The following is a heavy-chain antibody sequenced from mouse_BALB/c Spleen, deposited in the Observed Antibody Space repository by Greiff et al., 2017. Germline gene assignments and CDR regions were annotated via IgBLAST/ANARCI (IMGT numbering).Heavy chain of an antibody. CDR2: IYPGNSDT. CDR1: GYTFTSYW. D-gene: IGHD2-10*01. V-gene: IGHV1-5*01. J-gene: IGHJ4*01. CDR3: STTYYGNYEGAMDY. Sequence: VQLQQSGTVLARPGASVKMSCKASGYTFTSYWMHWVKQRPGQGLEWIGAIYPGNSDTSYNQKFKGKAKLTAVTSTSTAYMELSSLTNEDSAVYYCSTTYYGNYEGAMDYWGQGTSVTVSA.